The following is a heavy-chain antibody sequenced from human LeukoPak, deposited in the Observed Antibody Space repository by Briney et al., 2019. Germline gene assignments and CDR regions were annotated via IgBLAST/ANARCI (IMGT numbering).Heavy chain of an antibody. D-gene: IGHD6-13*01. J-gene: IGHJ4*02. CDR3: ARGIAGSSWYQGGYYFDY. CDR2: IYHSGNT. V-gene: IGHV4-4*02. CDR1: GDSISSSNW. Sequence: PSETLSLTCAVSGDSISSSNWWSWVRQPPGKGLEWIGEIYHSGNTNYNPSLKSRVTMSVDKSKNQFSLKLSSVTAADTAVYYCARGIAGSSWYQGGYYFDYWGQGTLVTVSS.